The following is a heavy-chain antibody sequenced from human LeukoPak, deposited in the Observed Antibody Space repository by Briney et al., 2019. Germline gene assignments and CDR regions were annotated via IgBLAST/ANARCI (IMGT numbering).Heavy chain of an antibody. J-gene: IGHJ4*02. CDR3: ARASSWGYFDY. D-gene: IGHD3-16*01. Sequence: SQTLSLTWTVSGGSISRGGYSWSWIRQPPGKGLEWIGYIYHSGSTYYNPSLKSRVTISVDRSKNQFSLKLSSVTAADTAVYYCARASSWGYFDYWGQGTLVTVSS. CDR1: GGSISRGGYS. CDR2: IYHSGST. V-gene: IGHV4-30-2*01.